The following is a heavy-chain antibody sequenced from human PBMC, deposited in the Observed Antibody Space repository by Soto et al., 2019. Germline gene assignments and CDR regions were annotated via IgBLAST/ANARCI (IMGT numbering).Heavy chain of an antibody. D-gene: IGHD2-15*01. CDR2: IYYNGDT. J-gene: IGHJ3*01. Sequence: QVQLQGSGPGLVKPSQTLSLTCTVSGGSISSGGYYWTWIRQHPGKGLEWIGYIYYNGDTYSKTSRKIRVPLSFDTSNLRFSLRPYSVTSALTAVYYCVVGRGEKFALSDAFELWCQAKMVTVSS. V-gene: IGHV4-31*03. CDR1: GGSISSGGYY. CDR3: VVGRGEKFALSDAFEL.